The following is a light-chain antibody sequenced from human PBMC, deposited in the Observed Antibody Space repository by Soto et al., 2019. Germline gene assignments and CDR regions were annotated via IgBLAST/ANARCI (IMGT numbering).Light chain of an antibody. Sequence: EIVLTQSPATLSLSPGERATLSCRASQSVSSYLAWYQQKPGQAPRLLIYDASNRATGIPARFSGSGSGTDVTLTSSSLAPEDFAVYSCQQRSNWPLTFGGGTKVEIK. CDR2: DAS. V-gene: IGKV3-11*01. CDR1: QSVSSY. CDR3: QQRSNWPLT. J-gene: IGKJ4*01.